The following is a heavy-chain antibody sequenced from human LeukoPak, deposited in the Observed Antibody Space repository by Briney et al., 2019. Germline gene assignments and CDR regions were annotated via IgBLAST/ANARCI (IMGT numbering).Heavy chain of an antibody. Sequence: GESLKISCKGSGYRFTTYWIGCVRQMPGKGLERMGIIYPGDSDTRYSPSFQGQVTISADKSITTAYLQWNSLKASDTAMYYCARQTGDNAFDIWGRGTMVTVSS. CDR2: IYPGDSDT. D-gene: IGHD7-27*01. CDR1: GYRFTTYW. V-gene: IGHV5-51*01. CDR3: ARQTGDNAFDI. J-gene: IGHJ3*02.